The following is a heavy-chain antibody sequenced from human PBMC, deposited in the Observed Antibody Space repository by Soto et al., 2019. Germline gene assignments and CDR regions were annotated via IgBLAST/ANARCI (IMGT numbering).Heavy chain of an antibody. CDR1: GGSISSNY. Sequence: SETLSLTCTVSGGSISSNYWTWIRQPPGKGLEWIGYVYNSGSTNYNPSLKSRVTISEDTSKSQFSLKVNSMTAADTAVYYCAKKPDGYGAHPYFDYWGQGTLVTVSS. V-gene: IGHV4-59*01. CDR3: AKKPDGYGAHPYFDY. J-gene: IGHJ4*02. D-gene: IGHD5-18*01. CDR2: VYNSGST.